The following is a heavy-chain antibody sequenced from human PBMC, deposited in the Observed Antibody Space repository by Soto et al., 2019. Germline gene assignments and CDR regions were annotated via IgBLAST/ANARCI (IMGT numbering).Heavy chain of an antibody. J-gene: IGHJ4*02. CDR3: ATLGSTAMVKIDY. V-gene: IGHV1-69*06. Sequence: HVQLVQSGAEVKKPGSSVKVSCKASGGTFSSYAISWVRQAPGQGLEWMGGIIPIFGTANYAQKFQGRVTITADKSTSTAYMELSTLRSKDTAVYYCATLGSTAMVKIDYWGQGTLVTVSS. CDR1: GGTFSSYA. D-gene: IGHD5-18*01. CDR2: IIPIFGTA.